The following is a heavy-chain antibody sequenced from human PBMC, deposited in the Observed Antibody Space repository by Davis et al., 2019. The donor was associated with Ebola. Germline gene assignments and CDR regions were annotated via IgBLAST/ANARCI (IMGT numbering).Heavy chain of an antibody. CDR2: INSDGSST. Sequence: GESLKISCAASGFTFSSYWMHWVRQAPGKGLVWVSRINSDGSSTSYADSVKGRFTISRDNAKNTPYLQMNSLRAEDTAVYYCARDTYYYDSSGYYLWRYYYYGMDVWGQGTTVTVSS. D-gene: IGHD3-22*01. J-gene: IGHJ6*02. CDR3: ARDTYYYDSSGYYLWRYYYYGMDV. CDR1: GFTFSSYW. V-gene: IGHV3-74*01.